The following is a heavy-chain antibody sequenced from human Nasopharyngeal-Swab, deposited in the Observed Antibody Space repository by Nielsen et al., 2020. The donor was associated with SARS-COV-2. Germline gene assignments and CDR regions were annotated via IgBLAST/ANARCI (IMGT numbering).Heavy chain of an antibody. CDR2: IYYSGSA. V-gene: IGHV4-39*07. CDR3: ARPIELTTSAFDV. Sequence: SETLSLTCTVSCGSISSSPYYWGWVRQPPGKGLEGIGSIYYSGSAFYNPSLKSRVAISVDTSRNQFSLRLNSVTAADTAVYYCARPIELTTSAFDVWGQGTLVTVSS. D-gene: IGHD4-17*01. J-gene: IGHJ3*01. CDR1: CGSISSSPYY.